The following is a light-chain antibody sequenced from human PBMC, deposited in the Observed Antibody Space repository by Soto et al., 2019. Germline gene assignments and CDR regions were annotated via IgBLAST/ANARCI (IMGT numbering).Light chain of an antibody. Sequence: DIQMTQSPSTLSASVGDRDTITCRASQSISSWLAWYQQKPGKAPKLLIYKASSLESGVPSRFSGSGSGTEFTLTISSLQPDDFATYYCQQYNSYSRTFGQGTRWIS. J-gene: IGKJ1*01. CDR1: QSISSW. CDR3: QQYNSYSRT. V-gene: IGKV1-5*03. CDR2: KAS.